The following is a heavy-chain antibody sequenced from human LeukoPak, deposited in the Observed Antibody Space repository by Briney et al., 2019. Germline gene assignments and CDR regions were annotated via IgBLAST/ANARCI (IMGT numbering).Heavy chain of an antibody. Sequence: QSGGSLRLSCAASGFTFSSYWMHWVRQAPGKGLVWVSRINSDGSSTSYADSVKGRFTISRDNAKNTLYLQMNSLRAEDTAVYYCARVMYYYDSSGYGDYRGQGTLVTVSS. J-gene: IGHJ4*02. V-gene: IGHV3-74*01. CDR2: INSDGSST. CDR1: GFTFSSYW. CDR3: ARVMYYYDSSGYGDY. D-gene: IGHD3-22*01.